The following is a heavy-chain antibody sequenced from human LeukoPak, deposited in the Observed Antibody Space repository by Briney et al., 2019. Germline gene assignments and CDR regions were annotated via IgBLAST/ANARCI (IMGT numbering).Heavy chain of an antibody. CDR3: GSGSSKIDAFDI. D-gene: IGHD1-26*01. Sequence: PSETLSLTCAVSGGSISSSNWWSWVRQPPGKGLEWIGEIYHSGSTNYNPSLKSRVTISVDKSKNQFSLKLSSVTAADTAVYYCGSGSSKIDAFDIWGQGTMVTVSS. J-gene: IGHJ3*02. CDR2: IYHSGST. V-gene: IGHV4-4*02. CDR1: GGSISSSNW.